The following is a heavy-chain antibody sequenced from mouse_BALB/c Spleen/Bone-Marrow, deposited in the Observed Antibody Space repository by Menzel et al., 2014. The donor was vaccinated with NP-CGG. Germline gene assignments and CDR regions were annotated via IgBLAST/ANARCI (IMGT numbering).Heavy chain of an antibody. J-gene: IGHJ2*01. D-gene: IGHD2-1*01. Sequence: EVQLQQSGPELVKRGASVKISCKASGYSFTGYYMHWVKQSHAKSLEWIGRINPYNGATSYNQNFKDKVSLTVDKSSSTAYMEVHSLTSEDCAVYYCASYGNYGWGQGTTLTVSS. CDR2: INPYNGAT. CDR1: GYSFTGYY. CDR3: ASYGNYG. V-gene: IGHV1-31*01.